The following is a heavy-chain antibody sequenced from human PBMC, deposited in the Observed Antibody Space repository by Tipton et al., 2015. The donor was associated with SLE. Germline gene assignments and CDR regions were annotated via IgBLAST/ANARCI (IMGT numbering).Heavy chain of an antibody. CDR1: GGSISSHY. CDR3: AREGAEYCSSTSCCPY. Sequence: TLSLTCTVSGGSISSHYWSWIRQPPGKGLEWIGYIYYSGSTNYNPSLKSRVTISVDTSKNQFSLKLSSVTAADTAVYYCAREGAEYCSSTSCCPYWGQGTLVTVSS. V-gene: IGHV4-59*11. J-gene: IGHJ4*02. D-gene: IGHD2-2*01. CDR2: IYYSGST.